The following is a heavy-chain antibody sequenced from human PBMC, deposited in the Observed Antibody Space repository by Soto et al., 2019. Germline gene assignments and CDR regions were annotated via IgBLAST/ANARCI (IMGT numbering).Heavy chain of an antibody. V-gene: IGHV3-74*01. Sequence: GGSLRLSCAASGFTFDTYWMNWVRQAPGKGPEWLSGINSDGTISSYADSVKGRFTISRDNARNTLSLQMNSLRADDTAVYYCARLSGDHSAFFSYGMEVWGQGTTVTVPS. CDR2: INSDGTIS. D-gene: IGHD2-21*01. CDR1: GFTFDTYW. J-gene: IGHJ6*02. CDR3: ARLSGDHSAFFSYGMEV.